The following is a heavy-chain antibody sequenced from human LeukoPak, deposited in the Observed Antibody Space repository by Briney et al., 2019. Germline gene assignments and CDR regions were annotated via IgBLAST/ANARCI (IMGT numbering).Heavy chain of an antibody. J-gene: IGHJ4*02. CDR3: AKEHRVLRFLEWLSNFDY. CDR2: ISYDGSNK. Sequence: GGSLRLSCAASGFTFSSYGMHLVRQAPGKGLEWVAVISYDGSNKYYADSVKGRFTISRDNSKNTLYLQMNSLRAEDTAVYYCAKEHRVLRFLEWLSNFDYWGQGTLVTVSS. CDR1: GFTFSSYG. V-gene: IGHV3-30*18. D-gene: IGHD3-3*01.